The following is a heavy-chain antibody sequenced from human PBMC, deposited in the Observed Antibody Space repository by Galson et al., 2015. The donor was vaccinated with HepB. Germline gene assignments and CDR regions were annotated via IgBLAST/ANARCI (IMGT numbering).Heavy chain of an antibody. CDR3: ARDPREWLVYYYYYGMDV. Sequence: SLRLSCAGSGITFSNYWMSWVRQAPGKGLEWVANIKQDGSGEYYVDSVRGRFTISGDNAKISLYLQMNSLRAEDTAVYYCARDPREWLVYYYYYGMDVWGQGTTVTVSS. D-gene: IGHD6-19*01. CDR2: IKQDGSGE. J-gene: IGHJ6*02. V-gene: IGHV3-7*01. CDR1: GITFSNYW.